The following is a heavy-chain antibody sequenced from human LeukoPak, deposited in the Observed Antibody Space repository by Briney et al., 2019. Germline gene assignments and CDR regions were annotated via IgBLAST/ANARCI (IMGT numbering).Heavy chain of an antibody. CDR3: VRVGSVVATISNY. Sequence: ASVKVSCKASGYTFTDYYVHWVRQAPGRGLEWMGWIAAYNNKTDYAQKVQERVILTTDISTSTAYMELRNLRYDDTAVYYCVRVGSVVATISNYWGQGTLVLVSS. J-gene: IGHJ4*02. D-gene: IGHD5-12*01. CDR1: GYTFTDYY. CDR2: IAAYNNKT. V-gene: IGHV1-18*04.